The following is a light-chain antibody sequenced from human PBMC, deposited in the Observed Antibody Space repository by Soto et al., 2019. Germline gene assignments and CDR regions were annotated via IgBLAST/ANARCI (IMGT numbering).Light chain of an antibody. CDR2: RAS. V-gene: IGKV3-15*01. J-gene: IGKJ1*01. CDR1: QTIYSN. CDR3: QQYQNLWT. Sequence: IQMTQSPATLSVSPGDRATLSCRASQTIYSNVAWYQQRPGQAPRLLTYRASARATGIPARFSGSGSGTEFTLTIGSLQSEDSAVYYCQQYQNLWTFGQGTKVDIK.